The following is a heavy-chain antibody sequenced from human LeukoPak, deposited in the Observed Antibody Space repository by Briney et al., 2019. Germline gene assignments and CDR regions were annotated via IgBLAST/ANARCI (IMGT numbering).Heavy chain of an antibody. Sequence: ASVKVSCKASGYTFTNYDINWVRQATGQGLEWMGWMNPNSGNTGYAQKFQGRVTMTRNTSISTAYMELSSLRSEDTAVYYCARGGRGYSYGSYYYYMDVWGKGTTVTVSS. CDR2: MNPNSGNT. CDR3: ARGGRGYSYGSYYYYMDV. V-gene: IGHV1-8*01. CDR1: GYTFTNYD. D-gene: IGHD5-18*01. J-gene: IGHJ6*03.